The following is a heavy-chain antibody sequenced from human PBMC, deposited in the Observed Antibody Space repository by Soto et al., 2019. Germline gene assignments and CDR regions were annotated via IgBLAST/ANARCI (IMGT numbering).Heavy chain of an antibody. CDR3: AREIVTAGGNNYFDP. CDR2: VYHTGDT. D-gene: IGHD2-21*02. Sequence: SETLSLTCTVSGGTVASSHWWSWVRQSPGRGLEWIGNVYHTGDTNFNPSLQSRVTFSVDKSNNQFSLRLTSVTAADTAVYFCAREIVTAGGNNYFDPWGPGTLVTVSS. V-gene: IGHV4-4*02. J-gene: IGHJ5*02. CDR1: GGTVASSHW.